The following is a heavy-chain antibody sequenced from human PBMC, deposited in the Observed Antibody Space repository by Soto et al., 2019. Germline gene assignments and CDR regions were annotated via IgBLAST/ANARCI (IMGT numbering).Heavy chain of an antibody. CDR3: ARDMSGGTYNYYYGMDG. Sequence: VQLLESGGGLGQPGGSLRLSCAASGFSFSSYAMTWVRQAPGRGLQWVSAISGSGSPTYYADSVKGRFTISRDNSNNTLYLQMNSLRADDTAVYYCARDMSGGTYNYYYGMDGWGQGTTVTVSS. V-gene: IGHV3-23*01. D-gene: IGHD1-26*01. CDR1: GFSFSSYA. J-gene: IGHJ6*02. CDR2: ISGSGSPT.